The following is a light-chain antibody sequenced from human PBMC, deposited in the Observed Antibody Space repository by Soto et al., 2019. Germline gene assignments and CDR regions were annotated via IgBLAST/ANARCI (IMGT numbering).Light chain of an antibody. Sequence: DIQMTQSPSTLSASVGDRVTITCRASQSISDSLAWYQQKPGKAPKLLIYEASSLKSGVPSRFSGSRSGTEYTLTISSLQPDDFATYYCQQSNGYWTFGQGTKVEIK. V-gene: IGKV1-5*03. J-gene: IGKJ1*01. CDR2: EAS. CDR1: QSISDS. CDR3: QQSNGYWT.